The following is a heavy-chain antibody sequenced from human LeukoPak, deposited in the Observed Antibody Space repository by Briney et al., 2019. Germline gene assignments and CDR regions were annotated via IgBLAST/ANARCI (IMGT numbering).Heavy chain of an antibody. V-gene: IGHV4-30-2*01. CDR2: IYHSGST. CDR1: GGSISSGGYS. D-gene: IGHD3-22*01. J-gene: IGHJ4*02. Sequence: ASETLSLTCAVSGGSISSGGYSWSWIRQPPGKGLEWIGYIYHSGSTYYNPSLKSRVTISVDRSKNQFSLKLSSVTAADTAVYYCARVQHYYDSSGYYYQYYFDYWGQGTLVTVSS. CDR3: ARVQHYYDSSGYYYQYYFDY.